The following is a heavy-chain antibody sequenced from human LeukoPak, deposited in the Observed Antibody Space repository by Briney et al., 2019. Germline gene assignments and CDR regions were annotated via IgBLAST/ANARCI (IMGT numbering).Heavy chain of an antibody. Sequence: PSETLSLTCTVSGGSISSYYWSWIRQPAGKGLEWIGRIYTSGSTNYNPSLKSRVTMSVDTSKNQFSLKLSSVTAADTAVYYYARVGPYYDYVWGSYRGYNWFDPWGQGTLVTVSS. CDR1: GGSISSYY. CDR2: IYTSGST. D-gene: IGHD3-16*02. V-gene: IGHV4-4*07. CDR3: ARVGPYYDYVWGSYRGYNWFDP. J-gene: IGHJ5*02.